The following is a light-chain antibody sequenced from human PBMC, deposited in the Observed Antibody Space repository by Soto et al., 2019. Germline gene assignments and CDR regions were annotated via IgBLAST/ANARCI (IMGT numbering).Light chain of an antibody. Sequence: DIQMTQSPSSLSASVGDRVTITCRASQTVTTYLNWYQQMPGKAPKLLIYSAFSLQSGVPSRFSGSGSGTDFTLTISGLRPEDFATYFCPQSYIAPYSFGQGTRLEIK. CDR3: PQSYIAPYS. CDR1: QTVTTY. V-gene: IGKV1-39*01. J-gene: IGKJ2*03. CDR2: SAF.